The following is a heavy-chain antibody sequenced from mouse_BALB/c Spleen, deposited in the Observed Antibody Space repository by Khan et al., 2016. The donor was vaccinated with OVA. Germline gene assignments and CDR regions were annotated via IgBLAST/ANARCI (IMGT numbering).Heavy chain of an antibody. Sequence: EVKLEESGPVLARPGASVNMSCKASGYSFSSYLIHWVKQRPGQGLEWIGDIFPGNSDTGYNQKFKDKAKLTASSSARTAYMEHSSLTNEDSAVYCCTRGGYCSFAYWGQGTLVTVSA. CDR1: GYSFSSYL. V-gene: IGHV1-5*01. J-gene: IGHJ3*01. CDR3: TRGGYCSFAY. D-gene: IGHD3-1*01. CDR2: IFPGNSDT.